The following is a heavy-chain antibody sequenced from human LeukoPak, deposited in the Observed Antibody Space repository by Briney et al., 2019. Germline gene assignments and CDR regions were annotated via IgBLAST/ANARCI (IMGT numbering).Heavy chain of an antibody. V-gene: IGHV5-51*01. CDR1: GYSFTSYW. Sequence: GESLKISCKGSGYSFTSYWIGWVRQMPGKGLEWMGIIYPGDSDTRYSPSFQGQVTISADKSISTAYLQWSSLKASDTAMYYCARCLTVGGYDGYGNYYYYYYMDVWGKGTTVTISS. D-gene: IGHD5-12*01. J-gene: IGHJ6*03. CDR2: IYPGDSDT. CDR3: ARCLTVGGYDGYGNYYYYYYMDV.